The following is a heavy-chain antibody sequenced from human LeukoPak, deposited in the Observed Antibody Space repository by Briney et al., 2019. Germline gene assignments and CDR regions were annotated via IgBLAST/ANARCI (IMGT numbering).Heavy chain of an antibody. CDR2: IRYDGSNK. D-gene: IGHD1-20*01. CDR1: GFTFSSYG. Sequence: GGSLRLSCAASGFTFSSYGMHWVRQAPGKGLEWVAFIRYDGSNKYYADSVKGRFTISRDNSKNTLYLQMNSLRAEDTAVYYCAKPLTGTTYYFDYWGQGTLVTVSS. CDR3: AKPLTGTTYYFDY. J-gene: IGHJ4*02. V-gene: IGHV3-30*02.